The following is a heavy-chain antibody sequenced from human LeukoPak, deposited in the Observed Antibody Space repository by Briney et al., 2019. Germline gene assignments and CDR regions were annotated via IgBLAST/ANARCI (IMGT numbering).Heavy chain of an antibody. CDR1: GGSFSGYY. J-gene: IGHJ2*01. V-gene: IGHV4-34*01. D-gene: IGHD6-13*01. CDR3: ARGLLNSRRFDL. Sequence: SETLSLTCAVYGGSFSGYYWSWIRQPPGKGLEWIGEINHSGSTNYNPSLKSRVTISVDTSKNQFSLKLSSVTAADTAVYYYARGLLNSRRFDLWGRGTLVTVSS. CDR2: INHSGST.